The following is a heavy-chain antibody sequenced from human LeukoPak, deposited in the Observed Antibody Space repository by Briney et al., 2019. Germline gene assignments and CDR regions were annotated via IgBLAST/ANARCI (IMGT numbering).Heavy chain of an antibody. J-gene: IGHJ6*03. Sequence: SETLSLTCTVSGGSMSDYYWSWIRQPPGKGLEWIGYIYISGSTNYNPSLKTRVTISVDTSKDQFSLKLSSVTAADTAVYYCARLTRYYYMDVWGKGTTVTVSS. CDR2: IYISGST. CDR3: ARLTRYYYMDV. D-gene: IGHD3-16*01. CDR1: GGSMSDYY. V-gene: IGHV4-4*09.